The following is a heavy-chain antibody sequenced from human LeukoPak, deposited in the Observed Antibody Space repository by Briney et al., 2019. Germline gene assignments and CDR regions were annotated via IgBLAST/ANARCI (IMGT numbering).Heavy chain of an antibody. CDR2: ISSSGSTI. J-gene: IGHJ6*04. D-gene: IGHD3-10*02. Sequence: PGGSLRLSCAASGFTFSSYGMNWVRQAPGEGLEWVSYISSSGSTIYYADSVKGRFTISRDNAKNSLYLQMNSLRGEDTAVYYCAELGITMIGGVWGKGTTVTITS. CDR3: AELGITMIGGV. CDR1: GFTFSSYG. V-gene: IGHV3-48*04.